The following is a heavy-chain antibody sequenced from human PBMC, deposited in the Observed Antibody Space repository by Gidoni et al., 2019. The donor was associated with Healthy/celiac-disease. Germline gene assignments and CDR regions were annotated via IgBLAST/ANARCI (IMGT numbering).Heavy chain of an antibody. CDR2: INPNSSGT. CDR3: ARSAYYYDSSGYYANDY. CDR1: GYNFTGYD. V-gene: IGHV1-2*02. D-gene: IGHD3-22*01. J-gene: IGHJ4*02. Sequence: QVQLVQSGAEVTKPGASVKVSCKASGYNFTGYDMHWVRQAPGQGLEWLGWINPNSSGTNYAQKFQGRVTMTRDTSISTAYMELSRLRSDDTAVYYCARSAYYYDSSGYYANDYWGQGTLVTVSS.